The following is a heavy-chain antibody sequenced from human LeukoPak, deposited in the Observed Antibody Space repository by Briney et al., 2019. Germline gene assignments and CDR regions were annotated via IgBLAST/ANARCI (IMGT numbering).Heavy chain of an antibody. CDR3: ARGDWFDP. J-gene: IGHJ5*02. CDR1: GFTFSSYW. Sequence: SGGSLRLSCATSGFTFSSYWMQWVRQAPGKGLVWVSRIRTVRSSTNCADSVKGRFTISRDNTKNTLYLQMNSLRAEDTAVYYCARGDWFDPWGQGNLVTVSS. CDR2: IRTVRSST. V-gene: IGHV3-74*01.